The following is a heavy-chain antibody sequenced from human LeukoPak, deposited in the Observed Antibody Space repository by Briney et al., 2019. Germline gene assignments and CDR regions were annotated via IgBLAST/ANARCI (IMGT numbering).Heavy chain of an antibody. Sequence: ASVKVSCXASGYTFTSYYIHWVRQAPGQGLEWMGIINPSGGSTSYAQKFQGRVTMTRDTSTSTVYMELSSLRSEDTASYYCARAWGYSSGWLDAFDIWGQGTMVTVSS. CDR2: INPSGGST. D-gene: IGHD6-19*01. CDR1: GYTFTSYY. V-gene: IGHV1-46*01. CDR3: ARAWGYSSGWLDAFDI. J-gene: IGHJ3*02.